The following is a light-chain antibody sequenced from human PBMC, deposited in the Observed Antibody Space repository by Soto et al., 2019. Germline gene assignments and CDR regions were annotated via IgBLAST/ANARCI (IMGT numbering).Light chain of an antibody. CDR3: ASWDDSLSGRV. Sequence: QPVLTQPPSASGTPGQRVTISCSGSSSNIGDNYVSWYQHLPGTAPKLLIYRDNQRPSGVPDRFSGSKSGTSASLAISGLRSEDEADYYCASWDDSLSGRVFGGGTQLTVL. V-gene: IGLV1-47*01. CDR1: SSNIGDNY. CDR2: RDN. J-gene: IGLJ3*02.